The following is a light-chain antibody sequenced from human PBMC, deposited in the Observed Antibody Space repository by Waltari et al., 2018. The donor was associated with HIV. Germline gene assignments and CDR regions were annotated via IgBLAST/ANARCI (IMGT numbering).Light chain of an antibody. CDR3: AAWDDILSGWV. J-gene: IGLJ3*02. V-gene: IGLV1-47*01. CDR1: SSNIGTNY. CDR2: RNN. Sequence: QSVLTQPPSASGTPGQRVTISCSGSSSNIGTNYVYWYHQLPGTAPKILIYRNNQRPSGVPDRFSCSKSGTSASLAISGLRSEDEADYYCAAWDDILSGWVFGGGTKLTVL.